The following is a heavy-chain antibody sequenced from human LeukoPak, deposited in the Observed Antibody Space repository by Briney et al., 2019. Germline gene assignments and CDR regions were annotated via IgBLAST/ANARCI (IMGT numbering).Heavy chain of an antibody. V-gene: IGHV1-69*04. D-gene: IGHD6-19*01. CDR1: GGTFSSYA. CDR2: IIPILGIA. CDR3: ARDLVLSVYAQDYSSGRYTGSQFDY. Sequence: SVKVSCKASGGTFSSYAISWVRQAPGQGLEWMGRIIPILGIANYAQKFQGRVTITADKSTSTAYMELSSLRSEDTAVYYCARDLVLSVYAQDYSSGRYTGSQFDYWGQGTLVTVSS. J-gene: IGHJ4*02.